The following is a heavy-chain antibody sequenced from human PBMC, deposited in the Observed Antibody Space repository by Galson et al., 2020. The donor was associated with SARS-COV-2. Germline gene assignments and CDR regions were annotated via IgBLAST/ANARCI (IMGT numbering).Heavy chain of an antibody. CDR3: ARDEGIRGYNYGRLYYGLDV. V-gene: IGHV3-21*01. CDR2: ISTSSSYI. J-gene: IGHJ6*02. CDR1: GFPFSTYS. Sequence: GESLKISCAASGFPFSTYSMNWVRQAPGKGLEWVASISTSSSYIYYADSVKGRFIISRDNPKNSVYLQMNSLRAEDTAVYYCARDEGIRGYNYGRLYYGLDVWGHGTTVTVSS. D-gene: IGHD5-18*01.